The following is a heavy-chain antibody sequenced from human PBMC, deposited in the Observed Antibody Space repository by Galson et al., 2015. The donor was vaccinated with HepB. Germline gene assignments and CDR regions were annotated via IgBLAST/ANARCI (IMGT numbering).Heavy chain of an antibody. CDR2: IFYSRST. V-gene: IGHV4-59*01. D-gene: IGHD3-10*01. CDR1: GASIRSYY. J-gene: IGHJ4*02. Sequence: SESLSLTCTVSGASIRSYYWSWIRQPPGKGLEWIGYIFYSRSTNYNPSLKSRVTISVDTSKNEFSLRLTSVTAADTAVYYCARRREGGYASGSYYFDYWGQGILVTVSS. CDR3: ARRREGGYASGSYYFDY.